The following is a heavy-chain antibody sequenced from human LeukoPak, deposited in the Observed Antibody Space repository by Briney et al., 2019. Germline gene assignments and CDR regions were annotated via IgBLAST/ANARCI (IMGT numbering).Heavy chain of an antibody. D-gene: IGHD3-10*02. CDR3: AELGITMIGGV. J-gene: IGHJ6*04. CDR2: INQDESSQ. V-gene: IGHV3-7*01. Sequence: GGSLRLSCAASGFSFTTYWMGWVRQAPGKGLEWVANINQDESSQYYVDSVKGRFTISRDNAKNSLYLQMNSLRAEDTAVYYCAELGITMIGGVWGKGTTVTISS. CDR1: GFSFTTYW.